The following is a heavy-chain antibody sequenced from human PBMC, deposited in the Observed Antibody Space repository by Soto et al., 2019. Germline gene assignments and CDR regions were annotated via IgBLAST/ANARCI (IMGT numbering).Heavy chain of an antibody. CDR1: GGTFSSYA. CDR3: ASSDSSYNWFDP. D-gene: IGHD6-13*01. CDR2: IIPIFGTA. V-gene: IGHV1-69*06. J-gene: IGHJ5*02. Sequence: SVKVSCKASGGTFSSYAISWVRQAPGQGLEWMGGIIPIFGTANYAQKFQGRVTITADKSTSTAYMELSSLRSEDTAVYYCASSDSSYNWFDPWGQGTLVTVSS.